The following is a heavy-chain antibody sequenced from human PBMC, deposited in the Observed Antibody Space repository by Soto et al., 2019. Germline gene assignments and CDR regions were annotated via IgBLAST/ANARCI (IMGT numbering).Heavy chain of an antibody. CDR3: AGGFSGWFDAFHI. Sequence: EVQLVETGGGLIQPGGSLRLSCAASGFIVSSNFMSWVRQAQGKGLEWVSAIYTGGSTHYADSVKGRFTISRDNSKNTLFLQMDSLRAEDTAVYYCAGGFSGWFDAFHIWGQGTMVTVSS. J-gene: IGHJ3*02. CDR1: GFIVSSNF. V-gene: IGHV3-53*02. D-gene: IGHD6-19*01. CDR2: IYTGGST.